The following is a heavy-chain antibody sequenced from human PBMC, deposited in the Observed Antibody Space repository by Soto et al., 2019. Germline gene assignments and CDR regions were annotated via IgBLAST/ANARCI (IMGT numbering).Heavy chain of an antibody. J-gene: IGHJ4*02. D-gene: IGHD1-26*01. V-gene: IGHV1-69*06. Sequence: QVQLVQAGAEVKKPGSSVKVSCKASGGTFNNYAIIWVRQAPGQGLAWMGGIIPLFGKANYAQKFEGRVTITAEKSTDTAYMGLRSLKSEDTAVDYCARLIGEGYSGTYALDYWGQGTLVTVSS. CDR3: ARLIGEGYSGTYALDY. CDR1: GGTFNNYA. CDR2: IIPLFGKA.